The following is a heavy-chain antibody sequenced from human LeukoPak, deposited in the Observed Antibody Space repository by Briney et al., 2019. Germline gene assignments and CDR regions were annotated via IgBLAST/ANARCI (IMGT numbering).Heavy chain of an antibody. CDR2: ISPDGSTT. Sequence: GGSLRLSCAASGFTFSRYWMHWVRQAPGKGLMWVSRISPDGSTTLYADSVKGRFTISRDNAKNTLYLQMNSLRVEDTALYYCARDLHYWVAMDVWGQGTTVTVS. V-gene: IGHV3-74*03. CDR1: GFTFSRYW. CDR3: ARDLHYWVAMDV. J-gene: IGHJ6*02. D-gene: IGHD2-8*02.